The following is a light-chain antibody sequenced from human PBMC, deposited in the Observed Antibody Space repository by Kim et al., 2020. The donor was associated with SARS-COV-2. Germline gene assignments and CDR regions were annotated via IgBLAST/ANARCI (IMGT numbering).Light chain of an antibody. J-gene: IGKJ2*01. V-gene: IGKV3-15*01. CDR1: QSVGNN. Sequence: SPGERASLFCRASQSVGNNVAWYQHTPGRAPRVLIYGASTRSTGIPARFSGSGSGTEFTLSISSLQSEDFAVYFCHQYNDWPPGDTFGQGTKLEIK. CDR2: GAS. CDR3: HQYNDWPPGDT.